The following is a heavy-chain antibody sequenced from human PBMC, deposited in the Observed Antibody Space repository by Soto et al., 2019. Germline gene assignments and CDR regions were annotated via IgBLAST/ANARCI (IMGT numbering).Heavy chain of an antibody. Sequence: GGSLRLSCAASGFTFSSSWMYWFRQAPGKGLVWVSGISGDGGTTTHADSVKGRFTISRDNAKNTLYLQMNSLRVEDTAVYYCERAGLLASGDYWGQGTLVTVSS. CDR2: ISGDGGTT. D-gene: IGHD1-26*01. CDR3: ERAGLLASGDY. CDR1: GFTFSSSW. V-gene: IGHV3-74*01. J-gene: IGHJ4*02.